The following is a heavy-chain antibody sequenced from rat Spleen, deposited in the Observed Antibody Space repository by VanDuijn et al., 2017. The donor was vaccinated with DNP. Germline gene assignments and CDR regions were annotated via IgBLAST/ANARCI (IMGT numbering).Heavy chain of an antibody. CDR2: ISTSGDST. CDR1: GFTFSNYG. V-gene: IGHV5S11*01. D-gene: IGHD1-3*01. J-gene: IGHJ2*01. CDR3: ARSSINYGSYYFDY. Sequence: QLVESGGGLVQPGRSLKLSCTASGFTFSNYGMAWVRQAPKTGLEWVAAISTSGDSTYYRDSVKGRFTISRDNAKSTLNLHMDSLRSEETATYYCARSSINYGSYYFDYWGQGVMVSVSS.